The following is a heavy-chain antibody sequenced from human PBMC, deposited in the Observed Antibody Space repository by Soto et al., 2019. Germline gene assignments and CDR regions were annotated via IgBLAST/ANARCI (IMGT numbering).Heavy chain of an antibody. V-gene: IGHV4-39*01. CDR3: ARSGSWSFNT. J-gene: IGHJ5*02. Sequence: QLLLQESGPGLVKPSETLSLTCTVTGDSISSSSYFWGWIRQPPGKGLEWIASIYYIGTTYYSTSLQSRVTISVDTSTDQFSLEVTSVTAADTAIYYCARSGSWSFNTWGRGTLVTVSS. CDR1: GDSISSSSYF. D-gene: IGHD6-13*01. CDR2: IYYIGTT.